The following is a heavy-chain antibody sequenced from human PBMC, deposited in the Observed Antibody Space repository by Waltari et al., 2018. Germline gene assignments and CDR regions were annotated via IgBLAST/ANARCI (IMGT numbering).Heavy chain of an antibody. CDR2: SIPICGTA. CDR1: GGTFSSYA. CDR3: ARGVATVTTFYYYYYGMDV. J-gene: IGHJ6*02. Sequence: QVQLVQSGAEVKKPGSSVKVSCKASGGTFSSYAISWVRQAPGQGLEWMGGSIPICGTANYEQKFQGRVTITADESTSTAYMELSSLRSEDTAVYYCARGVATVTTFYYYYYGMDVWGQGTTVTVSS. V-gene: IGHV1-69*01. D-gene: IGHD4-4*01.